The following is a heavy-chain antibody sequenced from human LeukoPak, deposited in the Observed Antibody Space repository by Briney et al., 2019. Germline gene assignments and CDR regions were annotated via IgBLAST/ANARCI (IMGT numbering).Heavy chain of an antibody. Sequence: ASVKVSCKASGYTFTSYAMHWVRQDPGQRLEWMGWINAGNGNTKYSQKFQGRVTITRDTSASTAYMELSSLRSEDTAVYYCARGVREQLVGDYWGQGTQVTVSS. J-gene: IGHJ4*02. CDR1: GYTFTSYA. CDR3: ARGVREQLVGDY. V-gene: IGHV1-3*01. D-gene: IGHD6-6*01. CDR2: INAGNGNT.